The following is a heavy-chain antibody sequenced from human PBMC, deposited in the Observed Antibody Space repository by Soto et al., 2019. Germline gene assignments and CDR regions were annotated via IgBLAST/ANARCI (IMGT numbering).Heavy chain of an antibody. CDR2: IKGSHAGGTT. CDR3: ATEGGYPGSNFYGAY. D-gene: IGHD1-26*01. CDR1: GFTFTKAY. Sequence: EVQLVESGGGLVEPGGSIRLSCVASGFTFTKAYMTWVRQAPGKGLEWVGRIKGSHAGGTTDYATSVKGRFTISRDDSKNTLYLQMNSLETEDTSVYYCATEGGYPGSNFYGAYWGQGNLVTVSS. J-gene: IGHJ4*02. V-gene: IGHV3-15*01.